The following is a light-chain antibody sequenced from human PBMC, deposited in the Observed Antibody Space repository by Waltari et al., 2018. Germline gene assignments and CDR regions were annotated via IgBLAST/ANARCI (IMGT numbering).Light chain of an antibody. V-gene: IGLV4-60*03. CDR2: LEGSGNF. J-gene: IGLJ3*02. CDR1: SGHSSYI. CDR3: ETWDSNTRV. Sequence: QPVLTQSSSASASLGSSVKLTCTLSSGHSSYIIAWHQQQPGKAPRYLMKLEGSGNFNMGSGVPDRFSGSSSGADRYLTISDLQSEDEADYYCETWDSNTRVFGGGTKLTVL.